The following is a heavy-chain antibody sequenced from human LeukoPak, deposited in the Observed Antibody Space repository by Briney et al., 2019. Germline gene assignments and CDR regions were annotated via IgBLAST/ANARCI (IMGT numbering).Heavy chain of an antibody. CDR2: INPNSGGT. CDR1: GYTFTDYY. CDR3: VRRTQLYNWFDP. Sequence: ASVKVSCKASGYTFTDYYMHWVRQAPGQGLEWMGWINPNSGGTDYAQKFQGRVTMTRDTSISTAYMELSGLRSDDTAVYYCVRRTQLYNWFDPWGQGTLVIVSS. D-gene: IGHD1-1*01. J-gene: IGHJ5*02. V-gene: IGHV1-2*02.